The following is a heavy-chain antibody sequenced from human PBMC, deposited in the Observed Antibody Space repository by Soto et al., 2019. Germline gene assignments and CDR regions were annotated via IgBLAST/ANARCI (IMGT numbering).Heavy chain of an antibody. V-gene: IGHV3-13*05. CDR1: GFTFIAYD. D-gene: IGHD2-15*01. J-gene: IGHJ6*02. CDR3: ARAYSGRLPRRADYYFAMDV. CDR2: IGAADDP. Sequence: QSGGALRLSCAASGFTFIAYDMHWVRQTTGKGLEWVSAIGAADDPYYLGSVKGRFTISRENAKNSLYLQMNSLRAEDTAVYYCARAYSGRLPRRADYYFAMDVWGQGTTVTVSS.